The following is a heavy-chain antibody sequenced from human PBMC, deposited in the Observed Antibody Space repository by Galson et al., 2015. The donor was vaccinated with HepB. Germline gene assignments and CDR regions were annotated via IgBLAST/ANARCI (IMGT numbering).Heavy chain of an antibody. V-gene: IGHV1-46*01. J-gene: IGHJ5*02. CDR1: GYSFASYY. Sequence: SVKVSCKASGYSFASYYMHWVRQAPGQGLEWMGIINPSGGSTSYAQKFQGRVTMTRDTSTSTVYMELSSLRSEDTAVYYCARYEYSSSGWFDPWGQGTLVTVSS. CDR2: INPSGGST. D-gene: IGHD6-6*01. CDR3: ARYEYSSSGWFDP.